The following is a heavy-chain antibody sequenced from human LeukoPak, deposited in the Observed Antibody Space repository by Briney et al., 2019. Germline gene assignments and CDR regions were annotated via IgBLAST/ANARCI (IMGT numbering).Heavy chain of an antibody. CDR3: ARVGYSYGLFRSDIDY. D-gene: IGHD5-18*01. CDR1: GYTFTSNY. CDR2: INPSGGST. V-gene: IGHV1-46*01. J-gene: IGHJ4*02. Sequence: ASVKVSCKASGYTFTSNYMHWVRQAPGQGLEWMGIINPSGGSTSYAQKFQGRVTMTRDTSTSTVYMELSSLRSEDTAVYYCARVGYSYGLFRSDIDYWGQGTLVTVSS.